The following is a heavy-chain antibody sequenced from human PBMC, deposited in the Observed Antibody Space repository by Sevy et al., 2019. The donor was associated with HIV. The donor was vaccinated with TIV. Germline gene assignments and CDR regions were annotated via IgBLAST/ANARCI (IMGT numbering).Heavy chain of an antibody. CDR3: ARVPRGQLWYSGSLGGYYYHMDV. J-gene: IGHJ6*03. CDR1: GGSVSSGTYY. Sequence: SETLSLSCSVSGGSVSSGTYYWSWIRQPPGKGLEWIGHIYKTGSTNYKLSLQSRVTISVDTSTNQFSLRLRSVTAADTAVYSCARVPRGQLWYSGSLGGYYYHMDVWGKGTTVTVSS. D-gene: IGHD3-16*01. CDR2: IYKTGST. V-gene: IGHV4-61*01.